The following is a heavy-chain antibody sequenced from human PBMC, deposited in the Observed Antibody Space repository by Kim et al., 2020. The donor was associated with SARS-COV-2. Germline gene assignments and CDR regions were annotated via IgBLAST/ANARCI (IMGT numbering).Heavy chain of an antibody. V-gene: IGHV3-15*01. Sequence: GGSLRLSCAASGFTFSNAWMSWVRQAPGKGLEWVGRIKSKTDGGTTDYAAPVKGRFTISRDDSKNTLYLQMNSLKTEDTAVYYCTTVRIDTIFGVVIIRDYWGQGTLVTVSS. CDR3: TTVRIDTIFGVVIIRDY. D-gene: IGHD3-3*01. CDR2: IKSKTDGGTT. CDR1: GFTFSNAW. J-gene: IGHJ4*02.